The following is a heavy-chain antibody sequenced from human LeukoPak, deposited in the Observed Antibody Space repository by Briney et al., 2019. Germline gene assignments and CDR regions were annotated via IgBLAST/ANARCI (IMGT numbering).Heavy chain of an antibody. J-gene: IGHJ3*02. CDR3: ASPNSGYSYGDDAFDI. Sequence: SVKVSCKASGGTFSSYAISWMRQAPGQGLEWMGGIIPIFATANFAQKFQGRVTITADESTSTAYMELSSLRSEDTAVYYCASPNSGYSYGDDAFDIWGQGTMVTVSS. D-gene: IGHD5-18*01. V-gene: IGHV1-69*01. CDR1: GGTFSSYA. CDR2: IIPIFATA.